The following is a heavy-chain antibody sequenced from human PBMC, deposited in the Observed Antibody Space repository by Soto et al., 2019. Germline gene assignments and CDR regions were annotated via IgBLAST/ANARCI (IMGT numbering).Heavy chain of an antibody. D-gene: IGHD3-3*01. Sequence: GASVKVSCKVSGYTLTELSIHWVRQAPGKGLEWMGGFDPEDGETIYAQKFQGRVTMTEDTSTDTAYMELSSLRSEDTAVYYFATPILEWLLWGAFDIWGQGTMVTV. J-gene: IGHJ3*02. V-gene: IGHV1-24*01. CDR3: ATPILEWLLWGAFDI. CDR1: GYTLTELS. CDR2: FDPEDGET.